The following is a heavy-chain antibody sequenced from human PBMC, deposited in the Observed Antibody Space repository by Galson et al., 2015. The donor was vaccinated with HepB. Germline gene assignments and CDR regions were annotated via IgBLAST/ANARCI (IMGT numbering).Heavy chain of an antibody. Sequence: VKVSCKASGYTFTTYGITWVRQAPGQGLEWMGWINCYNGDTNYAQKLQGRVTLTTDASTGTAYMELRSLRSDDTAIYYCARGWNYYDSSGHIDYWGQGTLVTVSS. J-gene: IGHJ4*02. CDR3: ARGWNYYDSSGHIDY. CDR2: INCYNGDT. V-gene: IGHV1-18*01. CDR1: GYTFTTYG. D-gene: IGHD3-22*01.